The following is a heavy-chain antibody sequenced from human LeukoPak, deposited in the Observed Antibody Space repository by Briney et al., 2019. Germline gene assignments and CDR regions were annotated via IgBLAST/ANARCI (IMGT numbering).Heavy chain of an antibody. V-gene: IGHV3-7*01. CDR1: GFTFSSYW. CDR2: IKQDGSEK. CDR3: ARVGSGVGAIHGWYFDL. Sequence: GGSLRLSCAASGFTFSSYWMSWVRQAPGKGLEWVANIKQDGSEKYYVDSVKGRFTISRDNAKNSLYLQMNSLRAEDTAVYYCARVGSGVGAIHGWYFDLWGRGTLVTVSS. D-gene: IGHD1-26*01. J-gene: IGHJ2*01.